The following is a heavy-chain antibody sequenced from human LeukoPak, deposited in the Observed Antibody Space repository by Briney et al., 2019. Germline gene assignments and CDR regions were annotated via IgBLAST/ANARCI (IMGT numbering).Heavy chain of an antibody. J-gene: IGHJ6*02. CDR2: IYPGDSDT. CDR1: GYSFTSYW. V-gene: IGHV5-51*01. D-gene: IGHD2-15*01. Sequence: GESLKISCKGSGYSFTSYWIGWVRQMPGKGLEWMGIIYPGDSDTRYSPSFQGQVTISADKSISTAYLQWSSLKASDTAMYYCARIRSGGSCYSDYYSGMDVWAQGTTVTVSS. CDR3: ARIRSGGSCYSDYYSGMDV.